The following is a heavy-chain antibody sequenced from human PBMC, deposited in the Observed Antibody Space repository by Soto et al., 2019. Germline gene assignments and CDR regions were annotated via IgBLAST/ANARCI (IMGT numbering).Heavy chain of an antibody. CDR3: ARDSPPVDY. CDR2: ISAYNGNT. Sequence: ASVKVSCKASGYTFSNYGISWLRQAPGQGLEWMGWISAYNGNTKYAQKLQGRVTMTTDTSTSTAYMELRSLRSDDTAVYYCARDSPPVDYWGQGTLVTVSS. V-gene: IGHV1-18*01. CDR1: GYTFSNYG. J-gene: IGHJ4*02.